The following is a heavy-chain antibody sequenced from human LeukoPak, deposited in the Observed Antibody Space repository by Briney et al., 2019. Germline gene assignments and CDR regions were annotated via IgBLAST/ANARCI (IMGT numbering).Heavy chain of an antibody. Sequence: GGSLRLSCAASGFTFSSYAMHWVRQAPGKGLEWVAVISYDGSNKYYADSVKGRFTISRDNSKNTLYLQMNSLRAEDTAVYYCARDRSAAAGKIAGYYFDYWGQGTLVTVSS. D-gene: IGHD6-13*01. CDR3: ARDRSAAAGKIAGYYFDY. CDR2: ISYDGSNK. V-gene: IGHV3-30-3*01. CDR1: GFTFSSYA. J-gene: IGHJ4*02.